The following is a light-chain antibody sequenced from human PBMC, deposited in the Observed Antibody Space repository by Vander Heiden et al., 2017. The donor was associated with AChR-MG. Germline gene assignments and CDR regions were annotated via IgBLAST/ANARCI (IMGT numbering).Light chain of an antibody. Sequence: VLAQSPGTLSLSPGDRATLSCRASPSVVSDNLAWYQHKPGQAPRLLIYAASKRATGIPDRFSGSGSETDFTLTISRLAPEDFAVYYCQQYGASPPYSFGQGTKLEI. CDR2: AAS. CDR3: QQYGASPPYS. J-gene: IGKJ2*01. V-gene: IGKV3-20*01. CDR1: PSVVSDN.